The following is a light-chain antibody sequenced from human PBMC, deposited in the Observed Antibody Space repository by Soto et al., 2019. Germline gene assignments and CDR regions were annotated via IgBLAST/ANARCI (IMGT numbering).Light chain of an antibody. V-gene: IGKV3-20*01. CDR2: GAS. J-gene: IGKJ5*01. Sequence: EIVLTQSPGALSLSPGERATLSCRASQSVSSSYLAWYQQKPGQAPRLLIYGASSRATGIPDRFSGSVSGTEFTLTISSLQSEDFAVYYCQQYNEWPPFTFGQGTRREIK. CDR1: QSVSSSY. CDR3: QQYNEWPPFT.